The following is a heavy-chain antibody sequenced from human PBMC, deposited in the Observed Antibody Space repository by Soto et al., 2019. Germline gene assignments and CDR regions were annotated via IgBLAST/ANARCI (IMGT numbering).Heavy chain of an antibody. CDR1: GGSIRDYF. J-gene: IGHJ4*02. V-gene: IGHV4-59*01. CDR2: IYYSGRT. D-gene: IGHD4-17*01. CDR3: ARVGGDDFGDSGRFDY. Sequence: QVQLQESGPGLVKPSETLSLTCTVSGGSIRDYFWTWIRQPPGKGLEWIGYIYYSGRTNYNPSLKRRVSISVYTSKNHFSLQLRSVTAADTAVYYCARVGGDDFGDSGRFDYWGQGTLVTVSS.